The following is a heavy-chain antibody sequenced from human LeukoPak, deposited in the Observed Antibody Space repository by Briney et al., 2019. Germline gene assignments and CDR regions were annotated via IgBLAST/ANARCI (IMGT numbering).Heavy chain of an antibody. CDR3: AKGAEEGVVITAVYYYHMDV. Sequence: GGTLRLSCVASGFTFTNHGMSWFRQAPGKGLEWVSTLSASGYNTYYGDSVEGRFTISRDNVKNTMYLQMNSLRAEDTAIYFCAKGAEEGVVITAVYYYHMDVWGRGTTVTISS. CDR2: LSASGYNT. D-gene: IGHD3-22*01. J-gene: IGHJ6*03. V-gene: IGHV3-23*01. CDR1: GFTFTNHG.